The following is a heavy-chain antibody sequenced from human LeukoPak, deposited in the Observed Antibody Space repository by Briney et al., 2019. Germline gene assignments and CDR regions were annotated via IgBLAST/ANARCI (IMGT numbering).Heavy chain of an antibody. J-gene: IGHJ4*02. CDR2: INPNSGGT. CDR1: GYTFTGYY. Sequence: ASVKVSCKASGYTFTGYYIHWVRQAPGQGLEWMAWINPNSGGTNYAQKFQGRVTMTRDTSISTAYMELSRLRSDDTAVDYCARALSSGWYDPQDYWGQGTLVTVSS. V-gene: IGHV1-2*02. D-gene: IGHD6-19*01. CDR3: ARALSSGWYDPQDY.